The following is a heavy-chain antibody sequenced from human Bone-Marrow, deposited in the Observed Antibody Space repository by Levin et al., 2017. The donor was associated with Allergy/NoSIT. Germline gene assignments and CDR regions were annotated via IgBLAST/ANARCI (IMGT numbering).Heavy chain of an antibody. Sequence: LRLSCTISGASISSGDYYWSWIRQPPGKGLEWIGYIYHSGSTYYNPSLKSRVTIAVDKSNNQISLKLSSVTAADTAVYYCARELMTTTAYFVSWGQGAQVTVSS. CDR2: IYHSGST. V-gene: IGHV4-30-2*01. D-gene: IGHD2-8*01. J-gene: IGHJ4*02. CDR3: ARELMTTTAYFVS. CDR1: GASISSGDYY.